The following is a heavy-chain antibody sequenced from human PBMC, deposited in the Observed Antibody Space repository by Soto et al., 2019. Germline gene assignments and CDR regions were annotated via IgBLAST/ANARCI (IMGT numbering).Heavy chain of an antibody. J-gene: IGHJ4*02. Sequence: GGSLRLSCAASGFTFSSYSMNWVRQAPGKGLEWVSSISSSSSYIYYADSVKGRFTISRDNAKNSLYLQMNSLRAEDTAVYYCARDRSVRGVIIIDYWGQGTLVTVSS. V-gene: IGHV3-21*01. CDR1: GFTFSSYS. D-gene: IGHD3-10*01. CDR2: ISSSSSYI. CDR3: ARDRSVRGVIIIDY.